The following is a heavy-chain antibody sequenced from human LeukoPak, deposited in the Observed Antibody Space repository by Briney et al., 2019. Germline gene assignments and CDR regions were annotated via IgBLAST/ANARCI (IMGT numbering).Heavy chain of an antibody. V-gene: IGHV3-48*01. D-gene: IGHD3-3*01. CDR3: ARVDFWSGYYLADY. J-gene: IGHJ4*02. CDR2: ISSSSTI. CDR1: GFTFSSYS. Sequence: GGSLRLSCAASGFTFSSYSMNWVRQAPGKGLEWVSYISSSSTIYYADSVKGRFTISRDNAKNSLYLQMNSLRAGDTAVYYCARVDFWSGYYLADYWGQGTLVTVSS.